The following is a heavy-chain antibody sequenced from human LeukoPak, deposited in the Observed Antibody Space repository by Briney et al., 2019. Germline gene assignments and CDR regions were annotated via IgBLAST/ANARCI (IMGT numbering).Heavy chain of an antibody. J-gene: IGHJ4*02. V-gene: IGHV1-3*01. Sequence: ASVKVSCKASGYTFTSYAMHWVRQAPGQRLEWMGWINAGNGNTKYSQKFQGRVTITRDTSASTAYMELSSLRSEDTAVYYCARFSPPVAGADYWGQGTLVTVSS. D-gene: IGHD6-19*01. CDR3: ARFSPPVAGADY. CDR1: GYTFTSYA. CDR2: INAGNGNT.